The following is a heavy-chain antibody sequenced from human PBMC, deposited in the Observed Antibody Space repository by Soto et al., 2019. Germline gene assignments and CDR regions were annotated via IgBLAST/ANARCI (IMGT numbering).Heavy chain of an antibody. CDR1: VYSFSSYW. D-gene: IGHD2-2*01. Sequence: GASLKISGKGSVYSFSSYWSCWVRQMPRKGLEWMGIIYPGDSDTRYSPSFQGQVTISADKSISTAYLQWSSLKASDTAMYYCARRARYCISTSCYDYYYGMDVWGQGTTVTVSS. CDR3: ARRARYCISTSCYDYYYGMDV. J-gene: IGHJ6*02. V-gene: IGHV5-51*01. CDR2: IYPGDSDT.